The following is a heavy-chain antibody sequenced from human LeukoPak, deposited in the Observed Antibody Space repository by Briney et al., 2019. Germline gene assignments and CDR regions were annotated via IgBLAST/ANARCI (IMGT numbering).Heavy chain of an antibody. V-gene: IGHV3-21*01. CDR2: ISSSSSYI. J-gene: IGHJ4*02. CDR1: GFTFSSYN. CDR3: ARGVYYYGSGSSFDN. D-gene: IGHD3-10*01. Sequence: PGGSLRLSCAASGFTFSSYNMNWVRQAPGKGLEWVSSISSSSSYIYYADSVEGRFTISRDNAKNSLYLQMNSLRAEDTAVYYCARGVYYYGSGSSFDNWGQGTLVTVSS.